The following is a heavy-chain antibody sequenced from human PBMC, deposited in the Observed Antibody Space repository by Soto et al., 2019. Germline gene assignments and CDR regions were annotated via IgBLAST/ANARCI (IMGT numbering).Heavy chain of an antibody. D-gene: IGHD1-1*01. CDR1: GGTFSSYA. Sequence: QVQLVQSGAEVKKPGSSVKVSCKASGGTFSSYAIDWVRQAPGQGLEWMGGIIPIFGTTNYAQKLQGRVKLTADESTRTEYMELSTRRSEHTAVYYCARGTVTGSEYNYYYYGMDVWGQGTTVTVS. V-gene: IGHV1-69*12. J-gene: IGHJ6*02. CDR3: ARGTVTGSEYNYYYYGMDV. CDR2: IIPIFGTT.